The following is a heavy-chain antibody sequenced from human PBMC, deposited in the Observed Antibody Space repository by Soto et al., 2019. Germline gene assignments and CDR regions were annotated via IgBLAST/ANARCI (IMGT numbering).Heavy chain of an antibody. Sequence: PSETLSLTCTVSGGSISSYYWSWIRQPPGKGLEWIGYIYYSGSTNYNPSLKSRVTISVDTSKNQFSLKLSSVTAADTAVYYCAREIGYSYDGRYAFDIWGQGTMVTVSS. CDR2: IYYSGST. CDR3: AREIGYSYDGRYAFDI. D-gene: IGHD5-18*01. J-gene: IGHJ3*02. CDR1: GGSISSYY. V-gene: IGHV4-59*01.